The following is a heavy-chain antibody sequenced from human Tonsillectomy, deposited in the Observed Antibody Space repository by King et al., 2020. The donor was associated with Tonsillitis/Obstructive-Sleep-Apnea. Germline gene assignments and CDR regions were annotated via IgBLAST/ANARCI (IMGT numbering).Heavy chain of an antibody. CDR3: ARKLHCSGGSCFSDY. CDR2: INTNTGNP. V-gene: IGHV7-4-1*02. J-gene: IGHJ4*02. CDR1: GFTFTNYA. Sequence: QLVQSGSELKKPGASVKVSCKASGFTFTNYAMNWVRQAPGQGLEWMGWINTNTGNPTYAQDFTGRFVFSLDTSVNTTYLQISSLKAEDTAVYYCARKLHCSGGSCFSDYWGQGTLVTVSS. D-gene: IGHD2-15*01.